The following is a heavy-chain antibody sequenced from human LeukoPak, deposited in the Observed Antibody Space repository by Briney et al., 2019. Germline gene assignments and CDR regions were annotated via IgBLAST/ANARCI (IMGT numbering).Heavy chain of an antibody. D-gene: IGHD7-27*01. CDR2: IIPIFSTA. Sequence: SVKVSCKASGGTFSSYDISWVRQPPGQGLEWMGGIIPIFSTANYAQQFQGRVTITTDESTSTAYMELSSLRSEDTAVYYCARALPTKLGIKYFDYWGQGTLVTVSS. CDR1: GGTFSSYD. V-gene: IGHV1-69*05. CDR3: ARALPTKLGIKYFDY. J-gene: IGHJ4*02.